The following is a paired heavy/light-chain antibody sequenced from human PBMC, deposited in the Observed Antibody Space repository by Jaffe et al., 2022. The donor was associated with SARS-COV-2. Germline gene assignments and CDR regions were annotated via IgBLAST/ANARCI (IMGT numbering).Heavy chain of an antibody. CDR2: ITATSSVI. Sequence: EVQLVESGGGLVQPGGSLRLSCAASGFTFSSYSMNWVRQAPGKGLEWVSYITATSSVIYYADSVKGRFTISRDNAKKSLYLQMNSLTAEDTAVYYCARARIGWELLLFQSGLPDYWGQGTLVTVSS. D-gene: IGHD1-26*01. V-gene: IGHV3-48*01. CDR1: GFTFSSYS. CDR3: ARARIGWELLLFQSGLPDY. J-gene: IGHJ4*02.
Light chain of an antibody. J-gene: IGLJ1*01. CDR1: SSDVGAYNY. CDR3: CSYAGSSTFYV. Sequence: QSALTQPRSVSGSPGQSVAISCTGTSSDVGAYNYVSWYQQHPGKAPKLMIYDVTKRPSGVPDRFSGSKSGNTASLTISGLQADDEADYYCCSYAGSSTFYVFGTGTTVTVV. CDR2: DVT. V-gene: IGLV2-11*01.